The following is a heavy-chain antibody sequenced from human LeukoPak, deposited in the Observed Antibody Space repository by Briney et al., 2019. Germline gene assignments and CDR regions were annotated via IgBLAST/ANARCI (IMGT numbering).Heavy chain of an antibody. V-gene: IGHV3-48*03. CDR3: ARKGNPDYYYYMDV. J-gene: IGHJ6*03. CDR1: GFTFSSYE. Sequence: QRGGSLSLSCAVSGFTFSSYEVNRVREAPGKGLEWVSYCGSSGKTISYADSVKSRFNGSKDNVKNSLYLQMNSQRAEYTAVNYCARKGNPDYYYYMDVWGKGTTVTVSS. CDR2: CGSSGKTI.